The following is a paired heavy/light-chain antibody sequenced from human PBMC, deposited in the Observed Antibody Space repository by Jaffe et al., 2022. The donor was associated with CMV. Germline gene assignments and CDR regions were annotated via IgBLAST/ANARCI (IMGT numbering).Light chain of an antibody. CDR2: LEGSGSY. Sequence: QPVLTQSSSASASLGSSVKLTCTLSSGHSSYIIAWHQQQPGKAPRYLMKLEGSGSYNKGSGVPDRFSGSSSGADRYLTISNLQSEDEADYYCETWDSNTWVFGGGTKLTVL. J-gene: IGLJ3*02. V-gene: IGLV4-60*03. CDR3: ETWDSNTWV. CDR1: SGHSSYI.
Heavy chain of an antibody. CDR1: GGSISSSSYY. CDR2: IYYSGST. J-gene: IGHJ6*02. CDR3: ARRDYYDSSGYYWDYYGMDV. D-gene: IGHD3-22*01. V-gene: IGHV4-39*01. Sequence: QLQLQESGPGLVKPSETLSLTCTVSGGSISSSSYYWGWIRQPPGKGLEWIGSIYYSGSTYYNPSLKSRVTISVDTSKNQFSLKLSSVTAADTAVYYCARRDYYDSSGYYWDYYGMDVWGQGTTVTVSS.